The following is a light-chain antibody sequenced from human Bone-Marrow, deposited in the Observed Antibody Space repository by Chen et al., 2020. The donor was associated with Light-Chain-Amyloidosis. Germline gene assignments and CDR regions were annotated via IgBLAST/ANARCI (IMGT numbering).Light chain of an antibody. CDR1: NIGSTS. CDR2: DDS. Sequence: SYVLTQPSSVSAAPGHTATIACGGNNIGSTSVHWYQQTPGQAPLLVVYDDSDRPSGIPERLSGSNSGNTATLTISRVEAGDDADYYCQVWDRSSDRPVFGGGTKLTVL. CDR3: QVWDRSSDRPV. V-gene: IGLV3-21*02. J-gene: IGLJ3*02.